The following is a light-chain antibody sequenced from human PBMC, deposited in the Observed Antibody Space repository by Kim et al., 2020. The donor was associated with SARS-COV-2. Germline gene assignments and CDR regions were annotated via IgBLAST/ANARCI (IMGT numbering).Light chain of an antibody. CDR2: TTS. CDR3: QQVNSYPHT. J-gene: IGKJ5*01. Sequence: IQLTQSPSSLSASVGDRVTITCRASLGISRFLAWYQQKVGKAPELLIYTTSTLRSGVPSRFSGTGSGTDFTLTISSLQPEDFAVYYCQQVNSYPHTFGQGTRLEIK. CDR1: LGISRF. V-gene: IGKV1-9*01.